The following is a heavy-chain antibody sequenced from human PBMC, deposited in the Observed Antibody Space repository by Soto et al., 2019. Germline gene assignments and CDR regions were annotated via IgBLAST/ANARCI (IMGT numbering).Heavy chain of an antibody. CDR2: ISSSGSTI. V-gene: IGHV3-48*03. CDR3: ARANQDTAFDY. Sequence: EVQLVESGGGLVQPGGSLRLSCAASGFTFSSYEMNWVRQAPGKGLEWVSYISSSGSTIYYADSVKGRFTISRDNAKNSLYLQMNSLRAEDTAVYYCARANQDTAFDYWGQGTLVTVSS. D-gene: IGHD5-18*01. J-gene: IGHJ4*02. CDR1: GFTFSSYE.